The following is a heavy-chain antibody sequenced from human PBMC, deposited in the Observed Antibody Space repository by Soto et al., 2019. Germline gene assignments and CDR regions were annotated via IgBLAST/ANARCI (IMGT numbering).Heavy chain of an antibody. Sequence: QVQLQESGPGLVKPSQTLSLTCTVSGGSIRTGGYYWRWIRQLPGEGLEWIGYIYYSGTSYYNPSLNSRVSISVDTSKNQVSLNLSSVTAADTAVYYCARTRYCSTTSCYGDFDCWCQGTLVTVSS. V-gene: IGHV4-31*03. J-gene: IGHJ4*02. CDR1: GGSIRTGGYY. D-gene: IGHD2-2*01. CDR2: IYYSGTS. CDR3: ARTRYCSTTSCYGDFDC.